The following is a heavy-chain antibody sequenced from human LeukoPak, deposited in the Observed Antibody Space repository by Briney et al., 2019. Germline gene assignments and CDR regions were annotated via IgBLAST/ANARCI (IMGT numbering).Heavy chain of an antibody. J-gene: IGHJ4*02. CDR2: ISGSGGST. CDR1: GFTFSSYG. V-gene: IGHV3-23*01. Sequence: GGSLRLSCAASGFTFSSYGMHWVRQAPGKGLEWGSVISGSGGSTYYADSVKGRFTISRDNSKNTLYLQMNSLRAEDTAVYYCAKATGIAAGPDYWGQGALVTVSS. CDR3: AKATGIAAGPDY. D-gene: IGHD6-13*01.